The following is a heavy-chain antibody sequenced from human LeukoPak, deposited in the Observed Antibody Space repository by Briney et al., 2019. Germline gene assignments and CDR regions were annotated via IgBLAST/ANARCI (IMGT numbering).Heavy chain of an antibody. V-gene: IGHV1-69*04. CDR1: GGTFSSYA. CDR3: ARDQLLEARDIVVVPAAMFPYNWFDP. J-gene: IGHJ5*02. Sequence: SSVKVSCKASGGTFSSYAISWVRQAPGQGLEWMGRIIPILGIANYAQKFQGRVTITADKSTSTAYMELSSLRSEDTAVYYCARDQLLEARDIVVVPAAMFPYNWFDPWGQGTLVTVSS. CDR2: IIPILGIA. D-gene: IGHD2-2*01.